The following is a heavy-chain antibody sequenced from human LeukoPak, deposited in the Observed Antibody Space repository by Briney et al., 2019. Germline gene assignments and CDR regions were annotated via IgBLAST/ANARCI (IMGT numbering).Heavy chain of an antibody. D-gene: IGHD1-26*01. V-gene: IGHV4-34*01. CDR1: GGSFSGYY. CDR2: INHSGST. Sequence: SETLSLTCAVYGGSFSGYYWSWIRQPPGKGLEWIGEINHSGSTNYNPSLKSRVTISVDTSKNQFSLKLSSVTAADTAVYYCARGRGSGSYYYDWGQGTLVTVSS. CDR3: ARGRGSGSYYYD. J-gene: IGHJ4*02.